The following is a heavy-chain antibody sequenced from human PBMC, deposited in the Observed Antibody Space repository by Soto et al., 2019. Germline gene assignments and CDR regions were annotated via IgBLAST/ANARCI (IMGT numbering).Heavy chain of an antibody. CDR1: GFNFNSYT. J-gene: IGHJ6*02. V-gene: IGHV3-21*01. CDR2: ISSSGYI. D-gene: IGHD6-6*01. Sequence: GGSLRLSCAASGFNFNSYTINWVRQAPGKRLEWLSSISSSGYIFSTDSVRGRFTISRDNAKNSVYLQINSLRAEDTAVYFCARDCSSFSGYYYGMDVWGQGTTVTVSS. CDR3: ARDCSSFSGYYYGMDV.